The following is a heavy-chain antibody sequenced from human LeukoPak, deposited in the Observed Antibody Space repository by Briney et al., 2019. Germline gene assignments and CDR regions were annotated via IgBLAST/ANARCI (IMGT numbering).Heavy chain of an antibody. CDR1: GGSISSYY. Sequence: SETLSLTCTVSGGSISSYYWTWIRQPPGKGLEWIGEINHSGSTNYNPSLKSRVTISVDTSKNQCSLRLSSVTAADTAVYYCARLYGSYQKYYDYWGQGTLVTVSS. J-gene: IGHJ4*02. CDR3: ARLYGSYQKYYDY. D-gene: IGHD1-26*01. CDR2: INHSGST. V-gene: IGHV4-34*01.